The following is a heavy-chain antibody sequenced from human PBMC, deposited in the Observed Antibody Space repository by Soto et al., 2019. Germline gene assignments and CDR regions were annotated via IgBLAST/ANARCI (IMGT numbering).Heavy chain of an antibody. CDR2: IYYSGST. CDR1: GGSISSGDYY. CDR3: ARDSGDGYNYYYFDY. D-gene: IGHD1-1*01. V-gene: IGHV4-30-4*01. Sequence: QVQLQESGPGLVKPSQTLSLTCTVSGGSISSGDYYWSWIRQPPGKGLEWIGYIYYSGSTYYNPFLRSRVTISVDTSKNQFSLKLSSVTAADTAVYYCARDSGDGYNYYYFDYWGQGTLVTVSS. J-gene: IGHJ4*02.